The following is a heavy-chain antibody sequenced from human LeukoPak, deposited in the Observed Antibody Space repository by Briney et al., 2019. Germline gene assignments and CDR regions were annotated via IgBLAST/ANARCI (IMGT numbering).Heavy chain of an antibody. J-gene: IGHJ6*03. D-gene: IGHD5-18*01. CDR2: IYHSGST. V-gene: IGHV4-38-2*02. CDR3: ARSPDTGYYYMDV. CDR1: GYSISSGYY. Sequence: SETLSLTCTVSGYSISSGYYWSWIRQPPGKGLEWIGSIYHSGSTYYNPSLKSRVTISVDTSKNQFSLNLSSVTAADTAVYYCARSPDTGYYYMDVWGQGTLVTVSS.